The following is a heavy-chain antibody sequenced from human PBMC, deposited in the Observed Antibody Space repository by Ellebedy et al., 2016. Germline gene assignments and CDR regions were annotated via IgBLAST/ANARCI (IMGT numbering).Heavy chain of an antibody. CDR1: GFTFSSYS. Sequence: GGSLRLSCAASGFTFSSYSMNWVRQAPGKGLEWVSSISSSSSYIYYAASVKGRFTISRDNAKNSLYLQMNSLRAEDTAVYSCAREGSGMDVWGQGTTVTVSS. CDR3: AREGSGMDV. D-gene: IGHD3-10*01. V-gene: IGHV3-21*01. J-gene: IGHJ6*02. CDR2: ISSSSSYI.